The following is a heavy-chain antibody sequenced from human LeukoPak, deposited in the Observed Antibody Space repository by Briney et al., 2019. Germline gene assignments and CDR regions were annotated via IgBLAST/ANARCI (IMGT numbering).Heavy chain of an antibody. Sequence: GGSLRLSCAASGFTFSNYAISWVRQAPGKGLEWVSTISGSGSSTNYADSVKGRFTISRDNSRNTLSLQVNSLRAEDTAIYYCARIGVAGSEFDYWGQGTLVTVSS. J-gene: IGHJ4*02. CDR1: GFTFSNYA. CDR2: ISGSGSST. CDR3: ARIGVAGSEFDY. D-gene: IGHD6-19*01. V-gene: IGHV3-23*01.